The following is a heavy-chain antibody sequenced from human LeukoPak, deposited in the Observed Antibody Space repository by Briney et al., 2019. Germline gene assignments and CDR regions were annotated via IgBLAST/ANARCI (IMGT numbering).Heavy chain of an antibody. CDR2: INPSGGST. D-gene: IGHD2-8*01. CDR1: GYTFTSYY. CDR3: ATGSHCTNGVCYYYGMDV. J-gene: IGHJ6*02. V-gene: IGHV1-46*01. Sequence: ASVKVSCKAPGYTFTSYYMHWVRQAPGQGLEWMGIINPSGGSTSYAQKFQGRVTMTEDTSTDTAYMELSSLRSEDTAVYYCATGSHCTNGVCYYYGMDVWGQGTTVTVSS.